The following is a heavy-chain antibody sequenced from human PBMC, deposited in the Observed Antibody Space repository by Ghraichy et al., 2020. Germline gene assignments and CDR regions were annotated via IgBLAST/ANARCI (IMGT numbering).Heavy chain of an antibody. V-gene: IGHV3-23*01. Sequence: LSLTCAASGFTFSSHAMSWVRQAPGKGLEWVSAISGSGGSTYYADSVKGRFTISRDNSKNTLYLQMNSLRAEDTAVYYCAKERDLVATTTFFDYWGQGTLVTVSS. J-gene: IGHJ4*02. CDR3: AKERDLVATTTFFDY. D-gene: IGHD5-12*01. CDR1: GFTFSSHA. CDR2: ISGSGGST.